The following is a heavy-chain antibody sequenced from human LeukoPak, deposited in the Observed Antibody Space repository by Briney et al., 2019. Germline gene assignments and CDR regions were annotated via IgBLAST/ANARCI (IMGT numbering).Heavy chain of an antibody. CDR1: GHTFSTYA. CDR2: ISTNTGNP. V-gene: IGHV7-4-1*02. Sequence: GASVKVSCKDSGHTFSTYAMNWVRQAPGQGLEWMGWISTNTGNPTYARGFTGRLVFSLDTSESTAYPQIISLRAEDTAVYYCARSTLLWNDWFEPFFDSWGQGTLVTVSS. D-gene: IGHD3-9*01. J-gene: IGHJ4*02. CDR3: ARSTLLWNDWFEPFFDS.